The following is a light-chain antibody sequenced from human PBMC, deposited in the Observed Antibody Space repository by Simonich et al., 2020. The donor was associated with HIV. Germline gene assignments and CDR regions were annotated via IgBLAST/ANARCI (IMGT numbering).Light chain of an antibody. CDR3: QQYYSTPPT. J-gene: IGKJ4*01. Sequence: DIVMTQFPDSLAVSLGERATINCKSSQSVLSSSNNKNYLAWYQQKPGQPPKLLIYWASTRESGVPDRFSGSGSGTDFTLTISSLQAEDVAVYYCQQYYSTPPTFGGGTKVEIK. CDR2: WAS. V-gene: IGKV4-1*01. CDR1: QSVLSSSNNKNY.